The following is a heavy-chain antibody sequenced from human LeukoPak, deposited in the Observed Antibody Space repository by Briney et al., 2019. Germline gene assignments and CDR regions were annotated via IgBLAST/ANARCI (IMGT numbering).Heavy chain of an antibody. J-gene: IGHJ4*02. CDR1: GFTFSTYA. CDR2: ISNSGAST. CDR3: AKISYYDSSGYANFDY. V-gene: IGHV3-23*01. Sequence: GGSLRLSCAASGFTFSTYAMSWVRQAPGKGLEWVSGISNSGASTYYADSVKGRFTISRDNSKNTLYLQMNSLRAEDTAVYYCAKISYYDSSGYANFDYWGQGTLVTVSS. D-gene: IGHD3-22*01.